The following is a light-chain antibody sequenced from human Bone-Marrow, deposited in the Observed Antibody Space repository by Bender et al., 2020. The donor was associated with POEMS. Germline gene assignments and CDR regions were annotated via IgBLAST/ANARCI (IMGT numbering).Light chain of an antibody. CDR2: DVS. CDR3: QSYDNSLGGWV. CDR1: NSDVGSYNY. Sequence: QSVLSQPASVSGSPGQSVTISCTGTNSDVGSYNYVSWYQQHPGKAPKLMIYDVSKRPSGVPDRFSGSKSGTSASLAITGLQAEDEGDYYCQSYDNSLGGWVFGGGTKLTVL. V-gene: IGLV2-14*03. J-gene: IGLJ3*02.